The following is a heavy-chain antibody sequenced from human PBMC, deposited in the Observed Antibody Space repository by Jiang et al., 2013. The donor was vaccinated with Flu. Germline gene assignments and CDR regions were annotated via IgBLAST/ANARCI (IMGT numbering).Heavy chain of an antibody. D-gene: IGHD3-3*01. V-gene: IGHV2-5*01. Sequence: KPTQTLTLTCTFSGFSLSTSGVGVGWIRQPPGKALEWLALIYWNDDKRYSPSLKSRLTITKDTSKNQVVLTMTNMDPVDTATYYCAHFITHYDFWSGYPTVDYWGQGTLVTVSS. CDR2: IYWNDDK. CDR3: AHFITHYDFWSGYPTVDY. J-gene: IGHJ4*02. CDR1: GFSLSTSGVG.